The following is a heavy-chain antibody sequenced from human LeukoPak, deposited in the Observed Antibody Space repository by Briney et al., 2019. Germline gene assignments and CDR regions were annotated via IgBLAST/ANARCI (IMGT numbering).Heavy chain of an antibody. J-gene: IGHJ4*02. Sequence: ASVKVSCKASGYTFTGYCMHGVRQAPGQGLEWMGWINPNNGGTKYAHKFQGGVTMSTDTSISTAYMELSRLRSDDTAFYYCARGGYSGYETIDYWGQGTLVTVSS. CDR2: INPNNGGT. D-gene: IGHD5-12*01. CDR1: GYTFTGYC. V-gene: IGHV1-2*02. CDR3: ARGGYSGYETIDY.